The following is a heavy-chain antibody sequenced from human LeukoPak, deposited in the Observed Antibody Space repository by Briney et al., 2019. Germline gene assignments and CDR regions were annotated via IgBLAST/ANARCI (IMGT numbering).Heavy chain of an antibody. CDR3: ARDIGITIFGVVIHGELDY. V-gene: IGHV3-7*01. J-gene: IGHJ4*02. D-gene: IGHD3-3*01. Sequence: PGGSLRLSCAASGFTFSSYAMSWVRQAPGKGLEWVANIKQDGSEKYYVDSVKGRFTISRDNAKNSLYLQMNSLRAEDTAVYYCARDIGITIFGVVIHGELDYWGQGTLVTVSS. CDR2: IKQDGSEK. CDR1: GFTFSSYA.